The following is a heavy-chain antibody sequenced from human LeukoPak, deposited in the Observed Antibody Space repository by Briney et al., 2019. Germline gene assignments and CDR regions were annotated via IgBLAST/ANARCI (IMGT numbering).Heavy chain of an antibody. CDR2: ISSSGDIK. CDR1: GLTFSDYY. CDR3: AREIVAGAFDY. J-gene: IGHJ4*02. D-gene: IGHD6-19*01. Sequence: GGSLRLSCAASGLTFSDYYMSWIRQAPGKGLEWVSDISSSGDIKSYADSVKGRFTISRDNAKTSLHLQMNSLRAEDTAVYYCAREIVAGAFDYWGQGTLVTVSS. V-gene: IGHV3-11*01.